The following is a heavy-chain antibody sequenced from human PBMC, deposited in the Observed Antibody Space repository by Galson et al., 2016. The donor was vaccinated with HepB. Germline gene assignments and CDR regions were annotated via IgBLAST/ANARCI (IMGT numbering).Heavy chain of an antibody. V-gene: IGHV6-1*01. J-gene: IGHJ5*02. CDR2: TCYRSKWYN. CDR3: ARVGEGFDP. CDR1: GDSVSSNSAA. D-gene: IGHD3-10*01. Sequence: CAISGDSVSSNSAAWNWIRQSPSRGLEWLGRTCYRSKWYNDYAISVKSRITINPDTTKNLFSLQLNSATPEDTAVYYCARVGEGFDPGGPGTLVTVSS.